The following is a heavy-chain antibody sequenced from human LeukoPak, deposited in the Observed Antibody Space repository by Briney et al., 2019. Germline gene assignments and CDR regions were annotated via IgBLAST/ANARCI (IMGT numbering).Heavy chain of an antibody. D-gene: IGHD5-12*01. V-gene: IGHV3-23*01. Sequence: TGGSLRLSCAASGFTFSSYAMSWVRQAPGKGLEWVSAISGSGGSTYYADSVKGRFTISRDNSKNTLYLQMNSLRAEDAAVYYCAKVYSGYGGTPYYFDYWGQGTLVTVSS. CDR1: GFTFSSYA. J-gene: IGHJ4*02. CDR2: ISGSGGST. CDR3: AKVYSGYGGTPYYFDY.